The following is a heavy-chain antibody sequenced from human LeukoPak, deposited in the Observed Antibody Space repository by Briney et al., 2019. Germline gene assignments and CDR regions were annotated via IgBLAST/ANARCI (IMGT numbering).Heavy chain of an antibody. J-gene: IGHJ6*02. D-gene: IGHD6-6*01. CDR3: ARDEGLVALAYYYYGMDV. CDR1: GFTFSSYG. Sequence: PGGSLRLSCAASGFTFSSYGMHRVRQAPGKGLEWVAVIWYDGSNKYYADSVKGRFTISRDNSKNTLYLQMNSLRAEDTAVYYCARDEGLVALAYYYYGMDVWGQGTTVTVSS. CDR2: IWYDGSNK. V-gene: IGHV3-33*01.